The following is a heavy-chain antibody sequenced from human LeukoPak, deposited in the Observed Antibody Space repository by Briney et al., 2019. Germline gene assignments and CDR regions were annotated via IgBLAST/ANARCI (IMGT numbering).Heavy chain of an antibody. CDR2: IIPILPST. Sequence: SVKVSCKVSGGPFSNYGLSWVRQAPGQGLEWMGGIIPILPSTNYAQNFQGRVTITADESTSTVYMELSSLRTDDTAVYYCARPPVSGTLNDAFDIWGQGTVVTVSS. CDR3: ARPPVSGTLNDAFDI. D-gene: IGHD1/OR15-1a*01. CDR1: GGPFSNYG. V-gene: IGHV1-69*13. J-gene: IGHJ3*02.